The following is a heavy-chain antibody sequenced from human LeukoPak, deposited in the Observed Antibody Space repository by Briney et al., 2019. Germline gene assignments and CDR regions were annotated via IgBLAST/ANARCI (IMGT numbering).Heavy chain of an antibody. V-gene: IGHV5-51*01. CDR3: ARRLYGDDAFDI. Sequence: GESLKISCQGSGYSFTTYWIGWVCQMPGKGLEWMGIIYPGDSDTKYSPSFQGQVTISADKSISSAYLQWSSLKASDTAMYYCARRLYGDDAFDIWGQGTMVTVSS. J-gene: IGHJ3*02. CDR1: GYSFTTYW. D-gene: IGHD4-17*01. CDR2: IYPGDSDT.